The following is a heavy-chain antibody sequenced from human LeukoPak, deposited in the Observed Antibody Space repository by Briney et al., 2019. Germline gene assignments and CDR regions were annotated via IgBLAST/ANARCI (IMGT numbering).Heavy chain of an antibody. V-gene: IGHV1-69*04. CDR2: IIPIFGIA. D-gene: IGHD2-21*01. CDR1: GGTFSSYA. CDR3: ARVDSHTDP. Sequence: SVKVSCKDSGGTFSSYAISWVRHAPGQGLEWMGRIIPIFGIANYAQKFQGRVTITADKSTSTAYMELSSLRSEDTAVYYCARVDSHTDPWGQGTLVTVSS. J-gene: IGHJ5*02.